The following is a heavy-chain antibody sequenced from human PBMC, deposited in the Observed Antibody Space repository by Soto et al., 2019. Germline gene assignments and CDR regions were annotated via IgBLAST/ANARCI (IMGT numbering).Heavy chain of an antibody. V-gene: IGHV1-46*01. CDR3: ARSDPVADLPAYYGMDV. CDR2: INPSGGST. D-gene: IGHD6-19*01. J-gene: IGHJ6*02. CDR1: GYTFTSYY. Sequence: ASVKVSCKASGYTFTSYYMRWVRQAPGQGLEWMGIINPSGGSTSYAQKFQGRVTMTRDTSTSTVYMELSSLRSEDTAVYYCARSDPVADLPAYYGMDVWGQGTTVTVSS.